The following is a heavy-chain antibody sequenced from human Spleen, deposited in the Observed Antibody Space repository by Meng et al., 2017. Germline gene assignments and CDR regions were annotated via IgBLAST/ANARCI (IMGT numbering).Heavy chain of an antibody. CDR1: GYTFTGYY. Sequence: ASVKVSCKASGYTFTGYYMHWVRQAPGQGLEWMGWINPNSGGTSYAQKFQGRVTMTRDTSISTAYMELSRLRSDDTAVYYCARVCGGGSCYTAYYYGMDVWGQGTTVTVSS. D-gene: IGHD2-15*01. CDR2: INPNSGGT. J-gene: IGHJ6*02. CDR3: ARVCGGGSCYTAYYYGMDV. V-gene: IGHV1-2*02.